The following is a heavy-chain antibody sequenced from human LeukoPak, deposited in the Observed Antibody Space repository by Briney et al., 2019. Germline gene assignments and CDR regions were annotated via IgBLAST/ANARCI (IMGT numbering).Heavy chain of an antibody. J-gene: IGHJ5*02. D-gene: IGHD2-2*02. CDR1: GYTYTGYY. Sequence: ASVKVSCKASGYTYTGYYMHWVRQATGQGLEWMGRTNPNSGGTNYAQKFQGRVTMTRDTSISTAYMELSRLRSDDTAVYYCARDRRRYCSSTSCYTNWFDPWGQGTLVTVSS. CDR3: ARDRRRYCSSTSCYTNWFDP. V-gene: IGHV1-2*06. CDR2: TNPNSGGT.